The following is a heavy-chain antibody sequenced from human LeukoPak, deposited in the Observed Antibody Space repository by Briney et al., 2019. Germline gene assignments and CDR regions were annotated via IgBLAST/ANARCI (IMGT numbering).Heavy chain of an antibody. J-gene: IGHJ4*02. D-gene: IGHD6-13*01. CDR1: GGSISSYY. CDR2: IYYSGST. Sequence: PSETLSLTCTVSGGSISSYYWSWLRQPPGKGLEWIGYIYYSGSTNYNPSLKSRVTISVDTSKNQFSLKLSSVTAADTAVYYCARGDSSSWYSPHFDYWGQGTLVTVSS. CDR3: ARGDSSSWYSPHFDY. V-gene: IGHV4-59*01.